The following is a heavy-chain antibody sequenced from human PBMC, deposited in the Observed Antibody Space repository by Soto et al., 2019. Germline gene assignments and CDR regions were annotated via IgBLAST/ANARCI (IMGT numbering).Heavy chain of an antibody. CDR3: AKTRHIVVVPAANNWFEP. D-gene: IGHD2-2*01. Sequence: GGSLRLSCAASGFTFSSYAMSWVRQAPGKGLEWVSAISGSGGSTYYADSVKGRFTISRDNSKNTLYLQMNSLRAEDTAVYYCAKTRHIVVVPAANNWFEPWGQGTLVTVSS. CDR2: ISGSGGST. V-gene: IGHV3-23*01. CDR1: GFTFSSYA. J-gene: IGHJ5*02.